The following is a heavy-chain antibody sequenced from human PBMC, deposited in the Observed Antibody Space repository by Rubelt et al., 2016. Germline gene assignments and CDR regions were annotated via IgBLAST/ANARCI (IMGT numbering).Heavy chain of an antibody. D-gene: IGHD3-9*01. Sequence: GGSLRLSCAASGFSVSDNYMSWVRQAPGKGLEWVAVISYDGSNKYYADSVKGRFTISRDDSKNTLYLQMNSLRAEDTAVYYCARGEYFDWLLSGLNYYGMDVWGQGTTVTVSS. CDR3: ARGEYFDWLLSGLNYYGMDV. CDR2: ISYDGSNK. CDR1: GFSVSDNY. V-gene: IGHV3-30*03. J-gene: IGHJ6*02.